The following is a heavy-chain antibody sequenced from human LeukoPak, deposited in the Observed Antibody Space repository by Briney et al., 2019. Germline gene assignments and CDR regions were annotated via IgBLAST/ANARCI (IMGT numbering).Heavy chain of an antibody. V-gene: IGHV4-39*07. CDR3: ARSFSGSYQTLFDY. CDR2: NYYSGST. Sequence: PSETLSLTCTVSGGSISSSSYYWGWIRQPPGKELEWIGYNYYSGSTCYNPSLKSRVTMSVDTSKNQFSLKLSSVTAVDTAVYYCARSFSGSYQTLFDYWGQGTLVTVSS. CDR1: GGSISSSSYY. D-gene: IGHD1-26*01. J-gene: IGHJ4*02.